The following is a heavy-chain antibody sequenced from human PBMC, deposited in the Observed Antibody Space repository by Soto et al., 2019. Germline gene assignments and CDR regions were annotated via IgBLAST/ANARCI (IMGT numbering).Heavy chain of an antibody. D-gene: IGHD5-18*01. CDR1: GVTFSGSA. CDR3: TTRGDGYNADFDY. Sequence: EVQVVVSGGGLVQPGVSLKLSCAATGVTFSGSAIHWVRQASGKGLEWVGRIRSKANSYATAYGASVKGRFTMSRDDSKNTAYLQMNSLKPEDTAVYYCTTRGDGYNADFDYWGQGTLVTVSS. CDR2: IRSKANSYAT. V-gene: IGHV3-73*01. J-gene: IGHJ4*02.